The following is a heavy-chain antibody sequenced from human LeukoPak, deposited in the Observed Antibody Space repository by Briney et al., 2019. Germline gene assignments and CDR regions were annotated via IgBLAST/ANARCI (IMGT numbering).Heavy chain of an antibody. CDR3: ARSRHALRLGELSPTFDP. V-gene: IGHV4-30-2*01. J-gene: IGHJ5*02. CDR1: GGSISSGGYS. CDR2: IYHSGST. Sequence: PSQTLSLTCAVSGGSISSGGYSWSWIRQPPGKGLEWIGYIYHSGSTYYNPSLKSRVTISVDRSKNQFSLKLSSVTAADTAVYYCARSRHALRLGELSPTFDPWGQGTLVTVSS. D-gene: IGHD3-16*02.